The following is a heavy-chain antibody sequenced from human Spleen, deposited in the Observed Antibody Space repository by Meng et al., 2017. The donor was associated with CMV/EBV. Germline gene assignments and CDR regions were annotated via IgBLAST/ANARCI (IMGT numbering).Heavy chain of an antibody. Sequence: VRLPRWGAGLFKPSESLSPTCAVYGGSFIGYYWTWIRQPPGKGLEWIGESNHGGSTNYNPSLNSRVTISVDTSKKQFSLKLSSVTAADTAVYYCARDKTIFGVVNPNWFDPWGQGTLVTVSS. J-gene: IGHJ5*02. CDR3: ARDKTIFGVVNPNWFDP. CDR1: GGSFIGYY. CDR2: SNHGGST. D-gene: IGHD3-3*01. V-gene: IGHV4-34*01.